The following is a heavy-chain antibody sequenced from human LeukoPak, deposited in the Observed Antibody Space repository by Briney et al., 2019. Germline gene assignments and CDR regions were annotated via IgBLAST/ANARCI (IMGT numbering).Heavy chain of an antibody. CDR2: FYVSVST. Sequence: SETLSLPCSVSGDSLCSITRCWSWLRPSAGKGLEWIGRFYVSVSTEYNPSLRSRATISVHSSKNQFPLKLSAVTAADTAVYYCATSTAVAAAASDYWGQGALVTVSS. CDR1: GDSLCSITRC. D-gene: IGHD6-13*01. J-gene: IGHJ4*02. CDR3: ATSTAVAAAASDY. V-gene: IGHV4-61*02.